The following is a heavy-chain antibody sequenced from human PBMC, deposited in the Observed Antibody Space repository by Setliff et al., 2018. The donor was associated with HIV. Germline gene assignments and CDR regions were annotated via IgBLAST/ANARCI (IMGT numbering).Heavy chain of an antibody. D-gene: IGHD6-13*01. CDR3: ARQQHSSDLKIWNY. CDR1: GASFSGYY. V-gene: IGHV4-34*01. J-gene: IGHJ4*02. Sequence: SETLSLTCAVYGASFSGYYWAWIRQSPGTGLEWIGEINHSGITNYNPTLKSRVTISVDTSKNQFSLTLTSVTAADTAVYYCARQQHSSDLKIWNYWGQGILVTVSS. CDR2: INHSGIT.